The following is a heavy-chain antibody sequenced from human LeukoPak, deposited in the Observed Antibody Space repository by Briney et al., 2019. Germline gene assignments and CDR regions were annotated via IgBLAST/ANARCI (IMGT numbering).Heavy chain of an antibody. CDR1: GGSFSGYY. D-gene: IGHD3-10*01. J-gene: IGHJ5*02. V-gene: IGHV4-34*01. CDR2: INHSGST. Sequence: SETLSLTCAVYGGSFSGYYWSWIRQPLGKGLEWIGEINHSGSTNYNPSLKSRVTISVDTSKNQFSLKLSSVTAADTAVYYCARELLWFGTHNWFDPWGQGTLVTVSS. CDR3: ARELLWFGTHNWFDP.